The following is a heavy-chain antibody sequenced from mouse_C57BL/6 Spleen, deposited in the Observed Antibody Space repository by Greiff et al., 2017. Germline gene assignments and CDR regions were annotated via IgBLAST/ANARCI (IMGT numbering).Heavy chain of an antibody. D-gene: IGHD1-1*01. CDR3: TRPTIYYGSSPGFAY. CDR1: GYTFTDYE. CDR2: IDPEPGGT. Sequence: VQLQQSGAELVRPGASVTLSCKASGYTFTDYEMHWVKQTPVHGLQWIGAIDPEPGGTAYNQKFNGKALLTADKHASTAYMERRSLTSEDSAVYYCTRPTIYYGSSPGFAYWGQGTLVTVSA. V-gene: IGHV1-15*01. J-gene: IGHJ3*01.